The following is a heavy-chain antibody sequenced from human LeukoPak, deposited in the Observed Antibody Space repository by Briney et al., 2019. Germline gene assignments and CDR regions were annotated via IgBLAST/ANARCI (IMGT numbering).Heavy chain of an antibody. Sequence: GGSLRLSCGASGFIFSNYGMLWVRQAPGKGLDWVAFIRYDGNNKLYADSVKGRFTISRDNSKNTLYLHINSLRAEDTAVYYCVKDNPLDYWGQGTLVIVSS. CDR2: IRYDGNNK. CDR1: GFIFSNYG. V-gene: IGHV3-30*02. J-gene: IGHJ4*02. CDR3: VKDNPLDY. D-gene: IGHD1-14*01.